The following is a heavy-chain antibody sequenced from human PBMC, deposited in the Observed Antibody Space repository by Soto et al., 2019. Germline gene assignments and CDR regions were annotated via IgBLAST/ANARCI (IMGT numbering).Heavy chain of an antibody. CDR1: GFTFSSYA. Sequence: QVQLVESGGGVVQPGRSLRLSCAASGFTFSSYAMHWVRQAPGKGLEWVAVISYDGSNKYYADSVKGRFTISRDNSKNTLYLQMNSLRAEDTAVYYCARGASYYDFWIGYYFNRHGDAFDIWGQGTMVTVSS. J-gene: IGHJ3*02. CDR3: ARGASYYDFWIGYYFNRHGDAFDI. CDR2: ISYDGSNK. V-gene: IGHV3-30-3*01. D-gene: IGHD3-3*01.